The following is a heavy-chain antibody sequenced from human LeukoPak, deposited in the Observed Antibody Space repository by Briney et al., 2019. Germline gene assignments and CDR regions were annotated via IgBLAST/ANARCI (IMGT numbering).Heavy chain of an antibody. J-gene: IGHJ4*02. CDR2: ISAYNGNT. V-gene: IGHV1-18*01. CDR3: ARNPENVDFDY. Sequence: ASVKASCKASGYTFTSYGISWVRQAPGQGLEWMGWISAYNGNTNYAQKLQRRVTMTTDTSTSTANKELSSLTSDDTTTQYCARNPENVDFDYWGQGTLVTVSS. CDR1: GYTFTSYG. D-gene: IGHD1-1*01.